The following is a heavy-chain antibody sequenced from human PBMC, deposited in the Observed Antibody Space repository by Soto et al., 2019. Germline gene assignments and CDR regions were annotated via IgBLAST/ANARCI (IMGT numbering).Heavy chain of an antibody. J-gene: IGHJ6*02. CDR1: GFTFSSYA. Sequence: EVQLLESGGGLVQPGGSLRRSCAASGFTFSSYAMKWVRQAPGKGLEWVSVISGSGGNTYYADSVKGRFTISRDNSKNTLYLQMNSLSAEDTAVYYCAKDLNSGPRGYSMDVWGQGTTVTVSS. D-gene: IGHD6-19*01. CDR3: AKDLNSGPRGYSMDV. V-gene: IGHV3-23*01. CDR2: ISGSGGNT.